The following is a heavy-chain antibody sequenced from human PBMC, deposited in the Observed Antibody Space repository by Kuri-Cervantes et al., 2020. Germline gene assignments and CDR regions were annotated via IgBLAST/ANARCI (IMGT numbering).Heavy chain of an antibody. D-gene: IGHD2-21*02. CDR3: AREPRDTEYCGGDCWFDP. Sequence: SVKVSCKASGYTFTSYGISWVRQAPGQGLEWMGGIIPIFGTANYAQKFQGRVTITTDESTSTAYMELSSLRSEDTAVYYCAREPRDTEYCGGDCWFDPWGQGTLGHRLL. V-gene: IGHV1-69*05. J-gene: IGHJ5*02. CDR1: GYTFTSYG. CDR2: IIPIFGTA.